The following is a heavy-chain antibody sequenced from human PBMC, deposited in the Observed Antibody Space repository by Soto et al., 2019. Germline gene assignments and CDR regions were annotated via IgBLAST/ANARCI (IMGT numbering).Heavy chain of an antibody. J-gene: IGHJ5*02. D-gene: IGHD3-3*01. Sequence: SETLSLTCTVSGGSISSGGYSWSWIRQPPGKGLEWIGYIYHSGSTYYNPSLKSRVTISVDRSKNQFSLKLSSVTAADTAVYYCARSPADDLRDNWFDPWGQGTLVTVSS. CDR3: ARSPADDLRDNWFDP. CDR1: GGSISSGGYS. V-gene: IGHV4-30-2*01. CDR2: IYHSGST.